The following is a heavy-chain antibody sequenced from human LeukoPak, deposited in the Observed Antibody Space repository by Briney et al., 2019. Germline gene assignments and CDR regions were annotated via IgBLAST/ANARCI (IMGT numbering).Heavy chain of an antibody. CDR3: ARRYGDYERY. J-gene: IGHJ4*02. CDR2: IYSGGST. CDR1: GFTFSSYW. Sequence: GGSLRLSCAASGFTFSSYWMSWVRQAPGKGLEWVSVIYSGGSTYYADSVKGRFTISRDNSKNTLYLQMNSLRAEDTAVYYCARRYGDYERYWGQGTLVTVSS. V-gene: IGHV3-66*01. D-gene: IGHD4-17*01.